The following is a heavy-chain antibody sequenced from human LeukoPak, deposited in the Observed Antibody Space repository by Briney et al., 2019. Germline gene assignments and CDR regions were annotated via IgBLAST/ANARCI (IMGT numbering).Heavy chain of an antibody. CDR3: VRYYDFWSGLHYFDY. Sequence: SKTLSLTCAISGDSVSSSSTAWNWIRQSPSRGLEWLGRTYYRSKWYNDYAVSVKSRITINPDTSKNQFSLQLISVTPEDTAVYYCVRYYDFWSGLHYFDYWGQGTLVTVSS. V-gene: IGHV6-1*01. J-gene: IGHJ4*02. CDR1: GDSVSSSSTA. D-gene: IGHD3-3*01. CDR2: TYYRSKWYN.